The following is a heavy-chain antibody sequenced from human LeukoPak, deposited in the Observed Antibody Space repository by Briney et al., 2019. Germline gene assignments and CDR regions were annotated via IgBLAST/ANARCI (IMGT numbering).Heavy chain of an antibody. Sequence: GASVKVSCKASGGTFSSYAISWVRQAPGQGLEWMGGIIPMFGTANYAQKIQGRVTITADKSTSTAYMELSSLRSEDTAVYYCARLYTHYDSSGYYYEDYWGQGTLVTVSS. CDR3: ARLYTHYDSSGYYYEDY. V-gene: IGHV1-69*06. D-gene: IGHD3-22*01. J-gene: IGHJ4*02. CDR2: IIPMFGTA. CDR1: GGTFSSYA.